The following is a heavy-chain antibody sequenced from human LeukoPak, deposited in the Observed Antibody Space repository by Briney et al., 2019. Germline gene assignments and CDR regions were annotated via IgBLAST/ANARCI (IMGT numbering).Heavy chain of an antibody. CDR1: GFTFNGYA. V-gene: IGHV3-9*01. D-gene: IGHD3-22*01. Sequence: GRSLRLSCAASGFTFNGYAMHWVRQAPGKGLEWVSGISWNSGRIGYADSVKGRFTISRDNAKNSLYLQMNSLRAEDTAFYYCAKAPSGDSSGYYTDALDIWGQGTMVTVSS. CDR3: AKAPSGDSSGYYTDALDI. CDR2: ISWNSGRI. J-gene: IGHJ3*02.